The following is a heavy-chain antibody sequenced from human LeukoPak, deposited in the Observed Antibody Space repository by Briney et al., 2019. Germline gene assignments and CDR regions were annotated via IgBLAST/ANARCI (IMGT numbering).Heavy chain of an antibody. D-gene: IGHD3-10*01. CDR2: IYYSGST. V-gene: IGHV4-59*01. CDR1: GGSISSYY. CDR3: ARDPYL. Sequence: SETLSLTCTVSGGSISSYYWSWIRQPPGKGLEWIGYIYYSGSTNYNPSLKSRVTISVDTSKNQFSLKLSSVTAADTAVYYCARDPYLWGQGTLVTVSS. J-gene: IGHJ4*02.